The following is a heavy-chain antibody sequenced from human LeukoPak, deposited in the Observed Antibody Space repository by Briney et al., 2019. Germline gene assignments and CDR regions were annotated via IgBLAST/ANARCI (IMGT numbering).Heavy chain of an antibody. CDR2: ISGSGGNT. V-gene: IGHV3-23*01. CDR3: ARPTGGYCSGGSFYYFDY. CDR1: GFTFSSYA. J-gene: IGHJ4*02. D-gene: IGHD2-15*01. Sequence: GGSLRLSCAASGFTFSSYAMSCVRQAPGKGLEWVSGISGSGGNTYYADSVKGRFTISRDNFKNTLYLQMNSLRAEDTAVYYCARPTGGYCSGGSFYYFDYWGQGTLVSVSS.